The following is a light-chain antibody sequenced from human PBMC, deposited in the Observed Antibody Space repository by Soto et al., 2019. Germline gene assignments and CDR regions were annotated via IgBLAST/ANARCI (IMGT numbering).Light chain of an antibody. J-gene: IGKJ3*01. V-gene: IGKV3-20*01. CDR3: QQYGSSRFT. CDR2: GAS. Sequence: EIELTQSPGTLSLSPGERATISCRASQSISSSFLAWYQQKPGQAPMLLVYGASSMATGIPDRFSGSGSGTDFTLTISRLEPHDFAVYYCQQYGSSRFTFGPGTKVDIK. CDR1: QSISSSF.